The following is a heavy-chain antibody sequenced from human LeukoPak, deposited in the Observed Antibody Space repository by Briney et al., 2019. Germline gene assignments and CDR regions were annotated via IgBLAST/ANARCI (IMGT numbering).Heavy chain of an antibody. CDR3: AREEFLEWSNWFDP. Sequence: SETLSLTCAVYGGSFSGYYWSWIRQPPGKGLEWIGYIYYSGSTYYNPSLKSRVTISVDTSKNQFSLKLSSVTAADTAVYYCAREEFLEWSNWFDPWGQGILVTISS. D-gene: IGHD3-3*01. J-gene: IGHJ5*02. CDR1: GGSFSGYY. V-gene: IGHV4-30-4*08. CDR2: IYYSGST.